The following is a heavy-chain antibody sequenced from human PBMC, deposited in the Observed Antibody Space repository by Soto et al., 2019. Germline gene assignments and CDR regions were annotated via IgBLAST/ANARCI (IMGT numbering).Heavy chain of an antibody. J-gene: IGHJ4*02. Sequence: GASVKVSCKASGYTFTGYFIHWVRQAPGQGLEWMGWITPNSGDTNYAQKFQGRVTMTRDMSISTAYMELRGLTSDDTAVYYCARVRTYYDSSGSLDYWGQGTLVTVSS. V-gene: IGHV1-2*02. CDR3: ARVRTYYDSSGSLDY. CDR1: GYTFTGYF. D-gene: IGHD3-22*01. CDR2: ITPNSGDT.